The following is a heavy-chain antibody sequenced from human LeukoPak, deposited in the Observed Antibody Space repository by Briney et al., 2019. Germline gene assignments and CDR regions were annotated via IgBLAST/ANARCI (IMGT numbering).Heavy chain of an antibody. CDR2: IYGSGST. CDR3: ARYSGSNNWFDP. Sequence: SETLSLTCTVSGGSIRSSYYYWGWIRQPPGKGLEWIGSIYGSGSTYYNPSLKSRVTISVDTSKNQFSLKLSSVTAADTAVYYCARYSGSNNWFDPWGQGTLVTVSS. V-gene: IGHV4-39*07. CDR1: GGSIRSSYYY. J-gene: IGHJ5*02. D-gene: IGHD1-26*01.